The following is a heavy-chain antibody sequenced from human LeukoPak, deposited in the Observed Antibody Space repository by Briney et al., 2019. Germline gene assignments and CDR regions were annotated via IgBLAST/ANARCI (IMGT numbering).Heavy chain of an antibody. CDR2: IYYSGST. D-gene: IGHD3-10*01. CDR3: ARYGSGSLYYYYYMDV. V-gene: IGHV4-61*05. CDR1: SGPISTSNYY. Sequence: SETLSLTCTVSSGPISTSNYYWGWVRQPPGKALEWIGYIYYSGSTNYNPSLKSRVTISVDTSKNQFSLRLSSVTAADTAVYYCARYGSGSLYYYYYMDVWGKGTTVTVSS. J-gene: IGHJ6*03.